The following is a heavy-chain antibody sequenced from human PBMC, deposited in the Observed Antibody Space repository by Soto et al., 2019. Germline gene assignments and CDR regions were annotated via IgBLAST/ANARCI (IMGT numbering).Heavy chain of an antibody. J-gene: IGHJ6*02. V-gene: IGHV4-30-4*01. CDR3: ARDFFMPTPGNDFWSGYYSEEYYYYGIDV. CDR2: IYYSGST. D-gene: IGHD3-3*01. CDR1: GGSISSGDYY. Sequence: QVQLQESGPGLVKPSQTLSLTCTVSGGSISSGDYYWSWIRQPPGKGLEWIGYIYYSGSTYYNPSLKSRVTISVDTSKNQFSLKLSSVTAADTAVYYCARDFFMPTPGNDFWSGYYSEEYYYYGIDVWGQGTTVTVSS.